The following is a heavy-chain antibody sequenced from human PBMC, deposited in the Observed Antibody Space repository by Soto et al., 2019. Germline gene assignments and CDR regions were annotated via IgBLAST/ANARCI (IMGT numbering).Heavy chain of an antibody. CDR3: ARVPHYGDYVGGWFDP. J-gene: IGHJ5*02. V-gene: IGHV1-69*13. CDR2: IIPIFGTA. D-gene: IGHD4-17*01. CDR1: GGTFSSYA. Sequence: ASVKVSCKASGGTFSSYAISWVRQAPGQGLEWMGGIIPIFGTANYAQKFQGRVTITADESTSTAYMELSSLRSEDTAVYYCARVPHYGDYVGGWFDPWGQGTLVTVSS.